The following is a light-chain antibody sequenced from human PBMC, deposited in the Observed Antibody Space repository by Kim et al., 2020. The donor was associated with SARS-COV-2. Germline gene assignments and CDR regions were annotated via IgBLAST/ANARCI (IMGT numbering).Light chain of an antibody. V-gene: IGLV2-8*01. Sequence: QSVITSCTGTRSDVGGYNYVSWYQHHPGKAPKLMIYDVSKRPSGVPDRFSGSKSGHTASLTVSGLQAEDEADYYCGSYPGSNNLGVFGGGTQLTVL. J-gene: IGLJ3*02. CDR3: GSYPGSNNLGV. CDR2: DVS. CDR1: RSDVGGYNY.